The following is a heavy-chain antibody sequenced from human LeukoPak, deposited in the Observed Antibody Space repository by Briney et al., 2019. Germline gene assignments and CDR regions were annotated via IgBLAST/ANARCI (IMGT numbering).Heavy chain of an antibody. CDR3: ARDRGEYYDSSGYYFGSAFDI. Sequence: SETLSLTCTVSGGSISSHYWSWIRQPPGKGLEWIGYIYYSGSSNYNPSLKSRVTISVDTSKNQFSLKLSSVTAADTAVYYCARDRGEYYDSSGYYFGSAFDIWGQGTVVTVSS. V-gene: IGHV4-59*11. D-gene: IGHD3-22*01. CDR2: IYYSGSS. CDR1: GGSISSHY. J-gene: IGHJ3*02.